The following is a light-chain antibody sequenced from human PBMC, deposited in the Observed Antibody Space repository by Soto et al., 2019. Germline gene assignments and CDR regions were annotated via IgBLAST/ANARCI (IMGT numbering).Light chain of an antibody. CDR2: KSN. Sequence: QSVLTQPPSASATPGQRVTISCSGSSSNIGSNTVNWYQQLPGTAPKLLIYKSNQRPSGVPDRFSGSKSGTSASLAISGLQYEDEADYYCAAWDDRLNGRVFGGGTKVTVL. CDR1: SSNIGSNT. CDR3: AAWDDRLNGRV. V-gene: IGLV1-44*01. J-gene: IGLJ3*02.